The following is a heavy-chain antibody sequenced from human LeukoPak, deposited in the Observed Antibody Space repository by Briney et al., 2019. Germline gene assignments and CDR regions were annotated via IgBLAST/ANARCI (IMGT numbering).Heavy chain of an antibody. CDR3: ARGVGSSGSGVGDY. CDR2: IYSGGST. CDR1: GFTVSSNY. D-gene: IGHD6-25*01. Sequence: GGSLRLSCAASGFTVSSNYMSWVRQAPGKGLEWVSVIYSGGSTYYADSVKGRFTISRDNSKNTLYLQMNSLRAEDTAVCHCARGVGSSGSGVGDYWGQGTLVTVSS. V-gene: IGHV3-53*01. J-gene: IGHJ4*02.